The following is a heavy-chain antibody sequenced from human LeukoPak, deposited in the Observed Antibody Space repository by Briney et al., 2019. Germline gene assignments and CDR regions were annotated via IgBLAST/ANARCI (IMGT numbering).Heavy chain of an antibody. Sequence: SETLSLTCAVHGGSFSGYYWSWIRQPPGKGLEWIGEINHSGSTYYNPSLKSRVVISVDTSKNQFSLKLSSVTAADTAVYYCAGYRGYYYYMDVWGKGTTVTVSS. J-gene: IGHJ6*03. CDR2: INHSGST. CDR3: AGYRGYYYYMDV. CDR1: GGSFSGYY. D-gene: IGHD4-11*01. V-gene: IGHV4-34*01.